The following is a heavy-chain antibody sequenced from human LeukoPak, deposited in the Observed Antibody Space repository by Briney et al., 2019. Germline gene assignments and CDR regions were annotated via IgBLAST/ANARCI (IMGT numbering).Heavy chain of an antibody. V-gene: IGHV3-13*04. CDR2: IGKGGDT. J-gene: IGHJ3*01. CDR3: ARGGYSGFDV. Sequence: GGSLRVSCAASGLTFSTYDMHWVRQATGEGLEWVSGIGKGGDTYYVGSVKGRFTISRENAKNSLYLQMNSLRSGDTAVYYCARGGYSGFDVWGQGTVVTVSS. D-gene: IGHD5-12*01. CDR1: GLTFSTYD.